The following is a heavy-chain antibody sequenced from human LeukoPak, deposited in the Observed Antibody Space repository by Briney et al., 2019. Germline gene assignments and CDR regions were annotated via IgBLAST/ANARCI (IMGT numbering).Heavy chain of an antibody. CDR2: IYYSGST. D-gene: IGHD4-17*01. V-gene: IGHV4-59*01. Sequence: PSETLSLTCTVSGGSISSYYWSWIRQPPGKGLEWIGYIYYSGSTNYNPSLKSRVTISVDTSKNQFSLKLSSVTAADTAVYYCARTIREYYGERLRYYYYYYMDVWGKGTTVTVSS. CDR1: GGSISSYY. J-gene: IGHJ6*03. CDR3: ARTIREYYGERLRYYYYYYMDV.